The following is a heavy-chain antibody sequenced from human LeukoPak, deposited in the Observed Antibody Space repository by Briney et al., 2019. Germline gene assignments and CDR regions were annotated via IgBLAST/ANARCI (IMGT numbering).Heavy chain of an antibody. CDR1: GFSVSGIH. J-gene: IGHJ5*02. D-gene: IGHD1-1*01. CDR2: LYSGGAT. V-gene: IGHV3-66*01. CDR3: ARGNGNVGGRLDP. Sequence: AGGSLRLSCVASGFSVSGIHMNWVRQAPGKDLEWVSGLYSGGATYYADSMGGRFTISRDHSKNTLYLQMTNLRVDDTAIYYCARGNGNVGGRLDPWGQGIRVIVSS.